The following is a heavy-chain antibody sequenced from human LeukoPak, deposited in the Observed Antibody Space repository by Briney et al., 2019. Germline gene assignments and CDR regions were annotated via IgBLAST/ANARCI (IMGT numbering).Heavy chain of an antibody. CDR1: GGSISSSSYY. CDR3: ARGWAVVTPEKGDWYFDL. Sequence: SETLSLTCTVSGGSISSSSYYWSWIRQPAGKGLEWIGRIYTSGSTNYNPSLKSRVTISVDTSKNQFSLKLSSVTAADTAVYYCARGWAVVTPEKGDWYFDLWGRGTLVTVSS. D-gene: IGHD4-23*01. J-gene: IGHJ2*01. CDR2: IYTSGST. V-gene: IGHV4-61*02.